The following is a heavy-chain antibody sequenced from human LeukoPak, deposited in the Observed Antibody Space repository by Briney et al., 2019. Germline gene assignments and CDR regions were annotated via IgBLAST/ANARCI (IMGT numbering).Heavy chain of an antibody. D-gene: IGHD6-19*01. CDR3: AKFSSGWGNDY. CDR2: ISNSGSSI. Sequence: GGSLRLSCAASGFTFSDSYMTWIRQAPGKGLEWVSYISNSGSSIYYADSVKGRFTTSRDNAKSSLYLQMNSLRAEDTAVYYCAKFSSGWGNDYWGQGTLVTVSS. J-gene: IGHJ4*02. CDR1: GFTFSDSY. V-gene: IGHV3-11*01.